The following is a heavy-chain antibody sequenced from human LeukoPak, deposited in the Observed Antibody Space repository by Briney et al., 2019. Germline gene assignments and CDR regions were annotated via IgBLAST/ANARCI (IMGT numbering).Heavy chain of an antibody. V-gene: IGHV1-46*01. CDR2: INPSAGST. CDR3: ARGGCGDSAAPFDD. Sequence: GASVKVSCKTSGYTFTSCYMHWVRQAPGQGLDWMGMINPSAGSTRYAQKFQGRVTMTTDTSTSTVYMELSSLRSEDTAVYYCARGGCGDSAAPFDDWGQGTLVPVSS. J-gene: IGHJ4*02. D-gene: IGHD2-21*02. CDR1: GYTFTSCY.